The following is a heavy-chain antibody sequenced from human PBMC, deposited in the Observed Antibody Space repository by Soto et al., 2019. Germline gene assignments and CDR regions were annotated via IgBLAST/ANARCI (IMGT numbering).Heavy chain of an antibody. CDR1: GFTFSNVW. Sequence: EVQLVESGEGLVKPGGPLRLSCAASGFTFSNVWMSWVRQAPGKGLEWVGRVKSKTDGGTADYTAPVKGRFIISRDDSKNTQYLQMNSLKTEDTAVYYCTTDSPFYDFWSAFSFASWGQGTLVTVSS. V-gene: IGHV3-15*01. CDR3: TTDSPFYDFWSAFSFAS. D-gene: IGHD3-3*01. CDR2: VKSKTDGGTA. J-gene: IGHJ5*02.